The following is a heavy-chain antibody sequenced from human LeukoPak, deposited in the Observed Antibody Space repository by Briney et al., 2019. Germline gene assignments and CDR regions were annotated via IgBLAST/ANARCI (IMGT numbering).Heavy chain of an antibody. J-gene: IGHJ4*02. D-gene: IGHD6-19*01. Sequence: ASETLSLTCTVSGGSISNYHWSWIRQPAEKGLEWIGQIHTRGSTNYNPPLKSRVTMSIGTTEDQVSLTIRSVTAADTAFYYCARRDVSSGWSFDLWGQGTLVTVSS. CDR3: ARRDVSSGWSFDL. CDR1: GGSISNYH. V-gene: IGHV4-4*07. CDR2: IHTRGST.